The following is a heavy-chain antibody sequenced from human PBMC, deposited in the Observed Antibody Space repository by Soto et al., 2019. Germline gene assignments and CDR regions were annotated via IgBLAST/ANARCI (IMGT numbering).Heavy chain of an antibody. CDR1: GFTFSGYG. J-gene: IGHJ4*01. D-gene: IGHD6-19*01. Sequence: RLSCVASGFTFSGYGIHWVRQAPGKGLEWVAVISSDGNTKYYADSVKGRFTISRDNSKNTLYLQMDSLRPEDTAVYYCAKEVAVAGDFDYWGHGTLVTVSS. CDR3: AKEVAVAGDFDY. CDR2: ISSDGNTK. V-gene: IGHV3-30*18.